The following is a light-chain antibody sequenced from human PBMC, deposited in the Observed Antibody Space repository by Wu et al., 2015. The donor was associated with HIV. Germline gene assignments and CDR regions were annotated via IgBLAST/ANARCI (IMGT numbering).Light chain of an antibody. Sequence: EIVLTQSPGTLSLPPGERATLSCWASQSVSSSSLAWYQHKPGQAPRLLIHGASSRATGIPDRFIGSGSGTDFTLTISRLEPEDFAVYYCQQYGSSPLFTFGPGTKVD. J-gene: IGKJ3*01. V-gene: IGKV3-20*01. CDR1: QSVSSSS. CDR3: QQYGSSPLFT. CDR2: GAS.